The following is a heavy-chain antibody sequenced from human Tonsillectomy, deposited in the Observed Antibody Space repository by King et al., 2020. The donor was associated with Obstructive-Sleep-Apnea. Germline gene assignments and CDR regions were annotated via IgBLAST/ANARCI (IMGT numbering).Heavy chain of an antibody. V-gene: IGHV4-30-4*01. D-gene: IGHD3-22*01. J-gene: IGHJ5*02. CDR2: IYYSGST. Sequence: VQLQESGPGLVKPSQTLSLTCTVSGGSISSGDYYWSWIRQPPGKGLEWIGYIYYSGSTYYNPSLKSRVTISVDTSKNQFSLKLSSVTAADTAVYYCARAPSLSEYYYDSSGSGFWFDPWGQGTLVTVSS. CDR3: ARAPSLSEYYYDSSGSGFWFDP. CDR1: GGSISSGDYY.